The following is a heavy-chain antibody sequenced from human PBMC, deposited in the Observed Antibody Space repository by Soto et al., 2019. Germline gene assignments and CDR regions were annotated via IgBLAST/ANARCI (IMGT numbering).Heavy chain of an antibody. V-gene: IGHV6-1*01. CDR1: GDSVSSNSAA. Sequence: PSQTLSLTCAISGDSVSSNSAAWNWIRQSPSRGLEWLGRTYYRSKWYNDYAVSVKSRITINPDTSKNQFSLQLNSVTPEDTAVYYCARDPQFKVEWLLQEFTRYYYYYGTDVWGQGTTVTVSS. J-gene: IGHJ6*02. CDR3: ARDPQFKVEWLLQEFTRYYYYYGTDV. CDR2: TYYRSKWYN. D-gene: IGHD3-3*01.